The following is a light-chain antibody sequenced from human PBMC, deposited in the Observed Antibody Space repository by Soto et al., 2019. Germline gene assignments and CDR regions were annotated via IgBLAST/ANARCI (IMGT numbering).Light chain of an antibody. CDR2: EVS. V-gene: IGLV2-14*01. CDR1: SSDVGAYNY. J-gene: IGLJ1*01. Sequence: QSVLTQPASVSGSPGQSITISCTGTSSDVGAYNYVSWFQQHPDRVPKLIIYEVSNRPSGVSGRFSGSKSGNTASLTISGLQAEDEADYYCSSYRSTSNYVFGSGTKVTVL. CDR3: SSYRSTSNYV.